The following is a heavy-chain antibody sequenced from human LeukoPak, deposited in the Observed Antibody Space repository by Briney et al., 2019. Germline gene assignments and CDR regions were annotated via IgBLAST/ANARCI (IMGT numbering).Heavy chain of an antibody. Sequence: PSETLSLTCTVSGDSITNDYWSWIRQPPGRGLEWIGYIYYNGRTNYNPSLKSRVTISLDTSKNQLPLKLNSVTAADTAVYYCARTQSQSGNYRYYFGSWGQGTLVTVSS. D-gene: IGHD1-26*01. CDR2: IYYNGRT. CDR1: GDSITNDY. J-gene: IGHJ4*02. CDR3: ARTQSQSGNYRYYFGS. V-gene: IGHV4-59*01.